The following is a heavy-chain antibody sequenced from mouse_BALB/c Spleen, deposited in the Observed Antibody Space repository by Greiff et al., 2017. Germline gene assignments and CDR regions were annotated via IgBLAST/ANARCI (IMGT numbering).Heavy chain of an antibody. J-gene: IGHJ2*01. V-gene: IGHV14-3*02. CDR3: ASNWEGGHYFDD. D-gene: IGHD4-1*01. Sequence: VQLQQSGAELVKPGASVKLSCTASGFNIKDTYMHWVKQRPEQGLEWIGRIDPANGNTKYDPKFQGKATITADTSSNTAYLQLSSLTSEDTAVYYCASNWEGGHYFDDWGQGTTLTVSS. CDR2: IDPANGNT. CDR1: GFNIKDTY.